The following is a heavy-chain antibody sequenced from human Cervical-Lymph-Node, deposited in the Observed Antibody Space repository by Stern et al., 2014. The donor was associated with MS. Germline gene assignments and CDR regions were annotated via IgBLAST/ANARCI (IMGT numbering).Heavy chain of an antibody. CDR1: GFSLRTNGVA. D-gene: IGHD4-23*01. J-gene: IGHJ3*02. CDR3: VYAPPGGFLEDALDI. V-gene: IGHV2-5*02. Sequence: QVTLKESGPTLVKPTETLRLTCTFSGFSLRTNGVAVGRIRQTQGKDLEFLALIYWDGDKPYNPSLKRRLTITTDTSQSQVVLKMTSLDPVDTATYYCVYAPPGGFLEDALDIWGQGTMVTISS. CDR2: IYWDGDK.